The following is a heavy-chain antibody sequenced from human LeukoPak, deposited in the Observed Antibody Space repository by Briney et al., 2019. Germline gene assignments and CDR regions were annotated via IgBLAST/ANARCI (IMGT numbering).Heavy chain of an antibody. CDR1: GYSFTSYW. D-gene: IGHD6-13*01. V-gene: IGHV5-51*01. CDR3: PRTMQGIAAAGPAFDF. CDR2: IYPGDSDT. J-gene: IGHJ3*01. Sequence: GESLKISCKGSGYSFTSYWIGWVRQMPGKGLGGMGIIYPGDSDTRYSPSFQGQVSISADKSISTPYLQCSSRNAPETAMYYCPRTMQGIAAAGPAFDFWGQGTMVTVCS.